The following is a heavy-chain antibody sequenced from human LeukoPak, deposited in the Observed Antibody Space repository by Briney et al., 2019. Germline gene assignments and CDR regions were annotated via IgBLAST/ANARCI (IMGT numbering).Heavy chain of an antibody. Sequence: ASVKVSCKASGYTFTGYYMHWVRQAPGQGLEWMGWINPNSGGTNYAQKFQGRVTMTRDTSISTAYMELSRLRSDDTAVYYCARDNIVVVPAAIRTEVWFDPWGQGTLVTVSS. J-gene: IGHJ5*02. CDR1: GYTFTGYY. V-gene: IGHV1-2*02. CDR2: INPNSGGT. D-gene: IGHD2-2*02. CDR3: ARDNIVVVPAAIRTEVWFDP.